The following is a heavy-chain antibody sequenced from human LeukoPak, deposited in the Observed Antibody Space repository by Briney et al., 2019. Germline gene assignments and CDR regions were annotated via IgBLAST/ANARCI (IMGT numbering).Heavy chain of an antibody. D-gene: IGHD3-16*01. V-gene: IGHV4-4*07. CDR2: IYTSGST. Sequence: PSETLSLTCTVSGGSISSYYWIWIRQPAGKGLEWIGRIYTSGSTNYNPSLKSRVTMSVDTSKNQFSLKLSSVTAADTAVYYCARDSYDYVWGSYPRDYWGQGTLVTVSS. J-gene: IGHJ4*02. CDR3: ARDSYDYVWGSYPRDY. CDR1: GGSISSYY.